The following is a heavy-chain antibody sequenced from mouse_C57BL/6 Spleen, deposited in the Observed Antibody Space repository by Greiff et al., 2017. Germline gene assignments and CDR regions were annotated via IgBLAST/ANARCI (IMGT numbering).Heavy chain of an antibody. D-gene: IGHD1-1*01. V-gene: IGHV1-18*01. J-gene: IGHJ4*01. Sequence: EVKLEESGPELVKPGASVKIPCKASGYTFTDYNMDWVKQSHGKSLEWIGDINPNNGGTIYNQKFKGKATLTVDKSSSTAYMELRSLTSEDTAVYYCAREKNYYGSRGAMDYWGQGTSVTVSS. CDR1: GYTFTDYN. CDR2: INPNNGGT. CDR3: AREKNYYGSRGAMDY.